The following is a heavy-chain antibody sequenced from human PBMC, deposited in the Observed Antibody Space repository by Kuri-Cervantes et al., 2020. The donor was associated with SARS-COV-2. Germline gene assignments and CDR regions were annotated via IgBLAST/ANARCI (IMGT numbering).Heavy chain of an antibody. CDR1: GYTFTSYG. D-gene: IGHD3-3*01. CDR3: ATVRGGGAYYDFWSGYHNGAPFDY. V-gene: IGHV1-18*01. J-gene: IGHJ4*02. Sequence: ASVKVSCKASGYTFTSYGISWVRQAPGQGLEWMGWISAYNGNTNYAQKFQGRVTITRNTSISTAYMELSSLRSEDTAVYYCATVRGGGAYYDFWSGYHNGAPFDYWGQGTLVTVSS. CDR2: ISAYNGNT.